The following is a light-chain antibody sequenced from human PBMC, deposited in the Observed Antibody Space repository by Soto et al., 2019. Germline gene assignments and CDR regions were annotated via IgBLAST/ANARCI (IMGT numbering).Light chain of an antibody. Sequence: DIQMTQSPSSLSASVGDRVTITCRASQFITNYLAWYQQKPGKLPELLIYATFTLQSGVPSRFSGSGSGTDFTLTISSLQPEDVATYYCLKYNTAPWTFGQGTKVEIK. CDR3: LKYNTAPWT. CDR2: ATF. CDR1: QFITNY. V-gene: IGKV1-27*01. J-gene: IGKJ1*01.